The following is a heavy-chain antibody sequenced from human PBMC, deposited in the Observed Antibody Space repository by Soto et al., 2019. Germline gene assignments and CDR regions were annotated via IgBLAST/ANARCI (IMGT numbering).Heavy chain of an antibody. V-gene: IGHV3-23*01. CDR3: TRETVAGITGLDY. D-gene: IGHD1-20*01. CDR1: GFNVGAFA. Sequence: EVQLLESGGDLVQPGGSLRLSCAASGFNVGAFAVNRVRQAPGKGLEWVSGISVSDAFIYYADSARGRFSISRDASENILYLQMNSLRVADTALYYCTRETVAGITGLDYWGPGTLVTVSS. CDR2: ISVSDAFI. J-gene: IGHJ4*02.